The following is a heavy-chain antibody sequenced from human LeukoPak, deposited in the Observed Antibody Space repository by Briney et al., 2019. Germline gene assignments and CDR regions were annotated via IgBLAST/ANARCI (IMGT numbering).Heavy chain of an antibody. D-gene: IGHD2-15*01. CDR3: ARGVVAAT. Sequence: SETLSLTCTVSGGSISSGSYYWSWIRQPAGQGLEYIGRMYTSGSTNYNPSLKSRVTISVDTSKNQFSLKLSSVTAADTAVYYCARGVVAATWGQGTLVTVSS. CDR1: GGSISSGSYY. J-gene: IGHJ5*02. CDR2: MYTSGST. V-gene: IGHV4-61*02.